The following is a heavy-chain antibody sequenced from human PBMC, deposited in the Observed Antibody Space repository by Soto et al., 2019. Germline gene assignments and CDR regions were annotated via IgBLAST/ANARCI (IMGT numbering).Heavy chain of an antibody. CDR2: ISAFNGHT. V-gene: IGHV1-18*01. Sequence: QDQLVQSGAEVKKPGASVAVSCKASGYSFTNYGITWVRQAPGQGLEWLGWISAFNGHTHYAPKVLGRVTMTTDASTRTAYMGLRSLRADDTAVYYCARDRGVAHPVDGNTHYYYYMDVWGKGTTVTVSS. CDR3: ARDRGVAHPVDGNTHYYYYMDV. CDR1: GYSFTNYG. J-gene: IGHJ6*03. D-gene: IGHD6-19*01.